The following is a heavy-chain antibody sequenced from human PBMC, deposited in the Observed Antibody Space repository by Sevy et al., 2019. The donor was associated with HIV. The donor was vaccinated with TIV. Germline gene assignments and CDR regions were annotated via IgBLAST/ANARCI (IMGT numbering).Heavy chain of an antibody. CDR2: ISYDGSNK. CDR1: GFTFSSYA. CDR3: ARDIVVVPAASLRGALRGYYYYYGMDV. D-gene: IGHD2-2*01. Sequence: GSLRLSCAASGFTFSSYAMHWVRQAPGKGLEWVSVISYDGSNKYYADSVKGRFTISRDNSKNTLYLQMNSLRAEDTAVYYCARDIVVVPAASLRGALRGYYYYYGMDVWGQGTTVTVSS. V-gene: IGHV3-30*04. J-gene: IGHJ6*02.